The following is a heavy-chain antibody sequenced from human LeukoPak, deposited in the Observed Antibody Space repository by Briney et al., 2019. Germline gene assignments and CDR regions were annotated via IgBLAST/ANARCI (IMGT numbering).Heavy chain of an antibody. V-gene: IGHV4-34*01. CDR1: GGSFSGYY. CDR3: ARGPSYTYYYDRSGYYLNY. CDR2: INHSGST. J-gene: IGHJ4*02. D-gene: IGHD3-22*01. Sequence: PSETLSLTCAVYGGSFSGYYWSWIRQPPGKGLEWIGEINHSGSTNYNPSLKSRVTISVDTSKNQFSLKLSSVTAADTAAYYCARGPSYTYYYDRSGYYLNYWGQGTLVTVSS.